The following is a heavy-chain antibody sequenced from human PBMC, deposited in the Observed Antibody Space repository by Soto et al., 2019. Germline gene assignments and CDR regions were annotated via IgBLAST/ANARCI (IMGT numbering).Heavy chain of an antibody. D-gene: IGHD3-16*01. CDR1: GYTFTIYA. CDR3: ARDHGGGITFE. Sequence: ASVKVSCKTSGYTFTIYAIIWVRQAPGQGLEWMGWISAYNGNTKYAQKLQGRVTMTTDTSTSTAYMDLRSLRSDDTAVYYCARDHGGGITFEWGQGTQVTVSS. CDR2: ISAYNGNT. V-gene: IGHV1-18*01. J-gene: IGHJ4*02.